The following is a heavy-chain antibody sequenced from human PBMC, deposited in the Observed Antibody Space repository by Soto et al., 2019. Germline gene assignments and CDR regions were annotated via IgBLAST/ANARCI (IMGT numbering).Heavy chain of an antibody. CDR3: ARATTATTGYNWFDP. D-gene: IGHD1-1*01. CDR2: ISPYNGYT. J-gene: IGHJ5*02. V-gene: IGHV1-18*01. CDR1: GYTFTSYG. Sequence: QVQLVQSGAEVKESGASVKVSCKASGYTFTSYGLSWVRQAPGQGLEWMGWISPYNGYTIYAQKFQGRVTMTTDTSTSTADMELRGLSSDDTAVYYCARATTATTGYNWFDPWGQGTLVTVSS.